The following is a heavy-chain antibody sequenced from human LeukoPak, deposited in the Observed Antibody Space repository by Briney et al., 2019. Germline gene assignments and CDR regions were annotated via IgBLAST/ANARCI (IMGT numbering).Heavy chain of an antibody. J-gene: IGHJ4*02. CDR3: ARETGYCSSTSCYTQGTFDY. CDR2: INQGGSDK. CDR1: GFTFSSYW. Sequence: GGSLRLSCTVSGFTFSSYWMSWVRQAPGKGLEWVANINQGGSDKSYVDSVKGRFTVSRDNAKKSLYLQMNSLRAEDTAVYYCARETGYCSSTSCYTQGTFDYWGQGTLVTVSS. V-gene: IGHV3-7*01. D-gene: IGHD2-2*02.